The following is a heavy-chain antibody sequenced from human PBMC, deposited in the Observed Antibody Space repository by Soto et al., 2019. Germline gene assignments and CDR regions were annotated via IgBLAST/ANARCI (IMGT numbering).Heavy chain of an antibody. CDR3: ARPARGKYYGMDG. Sequence: PRGPLKISSKGSVYSFTSYCIGWVRQMPGKGLVWMGIIYPGDSDTRYSPSFQGQVTISAAKSISTAYLQLSSLKASDTAMYYCARPARGKYYGMDGWGQGTTVPAP. CDR1: VYSFTSYC. V-gene: IGHV5-51*01. CDR2: IYPGDSDT. J-gene: IGHJ6*02. D-gene: IGHD3-10*01.